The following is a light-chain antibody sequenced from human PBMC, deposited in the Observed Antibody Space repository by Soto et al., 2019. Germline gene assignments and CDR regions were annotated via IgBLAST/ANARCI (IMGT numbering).Light chain of an antibody. CDR1: QSVTSSY. CDR2: GAS. Sequence: EIVLTQSPGTLSLSPGERATLSCRASQSVTSSYLAWYQQKPGQAPRLLIYGASSSATGISDRFSGSGSGTDFTLTXXXXXXEDFAVYYCQQXXSXPLTFGGG. V-gene: IGKV3-20*01. CDR3: QQXXSXPLT. J-gene: IGKJ4*01.